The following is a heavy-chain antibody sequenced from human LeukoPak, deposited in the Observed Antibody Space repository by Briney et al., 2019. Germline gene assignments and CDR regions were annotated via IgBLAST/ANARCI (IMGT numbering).Heavy chain of an antibody. CDR1: GFTVSSNY. V-gene: IGHV3-53*01. D-gene: IGHD6-13*01. CDR3: ATDLTPPGIAAAGPYYYGMDV. Sequence: GGSLRLSCAASGFTVSSNYMSWVRQAPGKGLEWVSVIYSGGSTYYADSVKGRFTISRDNSKNTLYLQMNSLRAEDTAVYYCATDLTPPGIAAAGPYYYGMDVWGQGTTVTVSS. CDR2: IYSGGST. J-gene: IGHJ6*02.